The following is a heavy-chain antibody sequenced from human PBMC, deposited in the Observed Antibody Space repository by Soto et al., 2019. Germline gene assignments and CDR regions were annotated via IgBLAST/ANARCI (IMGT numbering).Heavy chain of an antibody. CDR3: ARDRVDCSSTSCPNFDY. D-gene: IGHD2-2*01. Sequence: SVKVSCKASGGTFSSYTISWVRQAPGQGLEWMGRIIPILGIANYAQKFQGRVTITADKSTSTAYMELSSLRSEDTAVYYCARDRVDCSSTSCPNFDYWGQGTLVTVSS. CDR1: GGTFSSYT. J-gene: IGHJ4*02. V-gene: IGHV1-69*04. CDR2: IIPILGIA.